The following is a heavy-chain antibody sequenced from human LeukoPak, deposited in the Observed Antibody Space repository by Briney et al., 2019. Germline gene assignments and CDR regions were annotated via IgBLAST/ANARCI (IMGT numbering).Heavy chain of an antibody. CDR2: ISWNSGSI. Sequence: PGGSLRLSCAASGFTFDDYAMHWVRQAPGKGLEWVSGISWNSGSIGYADCVKGRFTISRDNAKNSLYLQMNSLRAEDTALYYCAKGGYCGGDCYSGWYFDLWGRGTLVTVSS. CDR3: AKGGYCGGDCYSGWYFDL. J-gene: IGHJ2*01. D-gene: IGHD2-21*02. CDR1: GFTFDDYA. V-gene: IGHV3-9*01.